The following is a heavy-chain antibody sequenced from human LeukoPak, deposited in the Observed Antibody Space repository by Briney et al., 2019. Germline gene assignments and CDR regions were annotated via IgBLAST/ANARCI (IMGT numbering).Heavy chain of an antibody. CDR1: GGSFSGYS. CDR2: ISHSGST. V-gene: IGHV4-34*01. D-gene: IGHD6-13*01. J-gene: IGHJ4*02. Sequence: SETLSLTCAVSGGSFSGYSWSWIRRPPGKGLEWIGKISHSGSTNYNPSLKSRVTISVDTSKNQFSLKLSSVTAVDTAVYYCAREVEQGFDYWGQGTLVTVSS. CDR3: AREVEQGFDY.